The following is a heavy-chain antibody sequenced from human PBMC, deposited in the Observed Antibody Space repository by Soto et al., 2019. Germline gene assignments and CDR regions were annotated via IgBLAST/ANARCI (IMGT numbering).Heavy chain of an antibody. J-gene: IGHJ6*02. D-gene: IGHD3-16*01. CDR3: TIVVGSVSGMDV. CDR2: IDNAGSSS. V-gene: IGHV3-74*01. CDR1: GFTFSIYW. Sequence: EVQLVESGGGLVQPGGSLRLSYAASGFTFSIYWMHWFRQSPGKGPVWVARIDNAGSSSSYGESVKGRFTISRDNAKNKVYLQTNCLLAEDTAVYYRTIVVGSVSGMDVWCQGTTVTVSS.